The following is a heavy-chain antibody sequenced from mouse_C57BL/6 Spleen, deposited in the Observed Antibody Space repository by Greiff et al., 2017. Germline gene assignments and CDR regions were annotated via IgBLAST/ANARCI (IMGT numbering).Heavy chain of an antibody. CDR1: GYTFTDYY. Sequence: VQLQQSGPELVKPGASVKISCKASGYTFTDYYMNWVKQSHGKSLEWIGDINPNNGGTSYNQKFKGKATVTVDKSSSTAYMELRSLTSEDSAVYYCARGYDGYYDYAMDYWGQGTSVTVSS. V-gene: IGHV1-26*01. J-gene: IGHJ4*01. CDR2: INPNNGGT. CDR3: ARGYDGYYDYAMDY. D-gene: IGHD2-3*01.